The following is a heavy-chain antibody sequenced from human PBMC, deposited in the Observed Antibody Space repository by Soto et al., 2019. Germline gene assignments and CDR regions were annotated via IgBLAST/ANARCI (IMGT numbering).Heavy chain of an antibody. Sequence: QVQLVQSGAEVKKPGSSVKVSCKASGGTFSSYAISWVRQAPGQGLEWMGGIIPIFGTANYAQKFQGRVTITADESTSTAYRELSSLRSEDTAVYYCARAPAYYYDSSGYPHDYWGQGTLVTVSS. J-gene: IGHJ4*02. D-gene: IGHD3-22*01. CDR3: ARAPAYYYDSSGYPHDY. CDR2: IIPIFGTA. CDR1: GGTFSSYA. V-gene: IGHV1-69*01.